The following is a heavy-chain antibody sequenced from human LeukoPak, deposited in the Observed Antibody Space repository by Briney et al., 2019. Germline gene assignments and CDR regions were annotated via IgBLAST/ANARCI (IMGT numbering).Heavy chain of an antibody. D-gene: IGHD5-18*01. CDR3: ANTFGYNY. CDR1: GYTFTGYY. CDR2: INPNSGDT. J-gene: IGHJ4*02. Sequence: GASVKVSCKASGYTFTGYYVHWVRQAPGQGLEWMGWINPNSGDTNYAQKFQGRVTMTRDKFISTAYLELSRLRSDDTAVYYCANTFGYNYWGQGTLVTVSS. V-gene: IGHV1-2*02.